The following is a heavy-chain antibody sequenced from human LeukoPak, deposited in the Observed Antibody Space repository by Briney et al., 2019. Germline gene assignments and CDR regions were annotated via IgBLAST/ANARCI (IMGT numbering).Heavy chain of an antibody. D-gene: IGHD6-6*01. V-gene: IGHV4-38-2*02. CDR1: GYSISSGYY. Sequence: PSETLSLTCTVSGYSISSGYYWGWIRPPPGKGLEWIGSIYHSGSTYYNPPLKSRVTISVDTSKNQFSLKLSSVTAADTAVYYCARLIAARHPLGFDPWGQGTLVTVSS. CDR3: ARLIAARHPLGFDP. J-gene: IGHJ5*02. CDR2: IYHSGST.